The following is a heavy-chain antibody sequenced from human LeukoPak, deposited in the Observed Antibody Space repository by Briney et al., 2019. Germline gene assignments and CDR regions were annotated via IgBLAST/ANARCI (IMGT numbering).Heavy chain of an antibody. CDR1: GGSISSSSYY. V-gene: IGHV4-39*01. D-gene: IGHD5-18*01. CDR2: IYYSGST. J-gene: IGHJ4*02. CDR3: ARHRRGYSYGY. Sequence: PSETLSLTCTVSGGSISSSSYYWGWIRQPPGKGLEWIGSIYYSGSTYYNPSLKSRVTISVDTSKNQFSLKLSSVTAADTAVYYCARHRRGYSYGYWGQGTLVTVSS.